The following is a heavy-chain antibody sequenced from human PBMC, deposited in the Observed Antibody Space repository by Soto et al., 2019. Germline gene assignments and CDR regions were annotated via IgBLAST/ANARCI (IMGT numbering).Heavy chain of an antibody. Sequence: EVQLLESGGGLVQPGGSLRLSCAASGFTFSSYAMSWVRQAPGKGLEWVSAISGSGGSTYYADSVKGRFTISRDNSKKTLYLQMNSLRAEDTPVYYCAKLPGELLIYYYYMDVWGNGTTVTVSS. J-gene: IGHJ6*03. V-gene: IGHV3-23*01. D-gene: IGHD1-26*01. CDR2: ISGSGGST. CDR1: GFTFSSYA. CDR3: AKLPGELLIYYYYMDV.